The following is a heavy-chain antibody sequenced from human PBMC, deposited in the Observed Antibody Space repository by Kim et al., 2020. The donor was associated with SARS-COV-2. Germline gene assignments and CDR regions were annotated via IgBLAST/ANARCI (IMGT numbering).Heavy chain of an antibody. V-gene: IGHV3-53*01. D-gene: IGHD3-3*01. CDR1: GFTVSSNY. Sequence: GGSLRLSCAASGFTVSSNYMSWVRQAPGKGLEWVSVIYSGGSTYYADSVKGRFTISRDNSKNTLYLQMNSLRAEDTAVYYCARSIREITIFGADYYYGMDVWGQGTTVTVSS. CDR2: IYSGGST. CDR3: ARSIREITIFGADYYYGMDV. J-gene: IGHJ6*02.